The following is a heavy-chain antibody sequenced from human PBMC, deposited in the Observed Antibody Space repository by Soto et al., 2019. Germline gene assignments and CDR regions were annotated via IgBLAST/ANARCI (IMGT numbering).Heavy chain of an antibody. CDR1: GGTFSSYT. J-gene: IGHJ2*01. D-gene: IGHD4-4*01. CDR2: IIPILGIA. Sequence: QVQLVQSGAEVKKPGSSVKVSCKASGGTFSSYTISWVRQAPGQGLEWMGRIIPILGIANYAQKFQGRVTITADKSTSTAYMELSSLRSEDTAVYYCARDLHRYSNTGDGDFDLWGRGTLVTVSS. CDR3: ARDLHRYSNTGDGDFDL. V-gene: IGHV1-69*08.